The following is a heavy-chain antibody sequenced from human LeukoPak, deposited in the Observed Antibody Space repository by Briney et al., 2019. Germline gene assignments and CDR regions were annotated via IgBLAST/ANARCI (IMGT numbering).Heavy chain of an antibody. CDR1: GGSFSGYY. CDR2: INHSGST. V-gene: IGHV4-34*01. Sequence: SETLSLTCAVYGGSFSGYYWSWTRQPPGKGLEWIGEINHSGSTNYNPSLKSRVTISVDTSKNQFPLKLSTVTAADTAVYYCAKTRGGLLLWFGELLRDGGWFDPWGQGTLVTVSS. CDR3: AKTRGGLLLWFGELLRDGGWFDP. D-gene: IGHD3-10*01. J-gene: IGHJ5*02.